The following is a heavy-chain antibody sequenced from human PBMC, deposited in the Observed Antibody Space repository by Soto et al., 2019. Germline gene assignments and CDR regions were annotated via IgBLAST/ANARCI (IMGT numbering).Heavy chain of an antibody. CDR1: GGTFSNSS. D-gene: IGHD3-16*01. Sequence: QVQLVQSWAEVQQPGSSVKVSCKASGGTFSNSSVRWVRQAPGQGLEWMVGLLPMLGSATYAQKVRSRITNTADDSTTPASMELNTLRSYDSAVYYCARAIGRTEGAHFENWGKGTLVTVSS. V-gene: IGHV1-69*11. CDR3: ARAIGRTEGAHFEN. CDR2: LLPMLGSA. J-gene: IGHJ4*02.